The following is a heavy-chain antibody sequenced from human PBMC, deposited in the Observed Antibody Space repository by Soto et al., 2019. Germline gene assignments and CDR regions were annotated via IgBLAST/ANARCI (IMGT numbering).Heavy chain of an antibody. CDR3: VRDWESTTQTWGFGDS. CDR1: GGTFSSYT. Sequence: QVLLVQSGAEVQKPGSSVKVSCKASGGTFSSYTITWVRQAPGQGLEWLGRIIPIFGVKNDAQKFQDRVTITADRSTTTAYMELSRLRSEDTAVYYCVRDWESTTQTWGFGDSWGQGTLVTVSS. CDR2: IIPIFGVK. J-gene: IGHJ4*02. D-gene: IGHD1-1*01. V-gene: IGHV1-69*08.